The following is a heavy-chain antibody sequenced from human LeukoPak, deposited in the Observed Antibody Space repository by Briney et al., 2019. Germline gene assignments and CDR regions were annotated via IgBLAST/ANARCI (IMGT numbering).Heavy chain of an antibody. D-gene: IGHD5-24*01. Sequence: PGGSLRLSCAASGYTFSSYWMSWVRQAPGKGLEWVANIKHDGNEEYYLDSVKGRFTISRDNAKNSLYLQMNSLRAEDTAVYYCARIPRGDGYTSGAFDIWGQGAMVTVSS. J-gene: IGHJ3*02. CDR3: ARIPRGDGYTSGAFDI. CDR2: IKHDGNEE. V-gene: IGHV3-7*01. CDR1: GYTFSSYW.